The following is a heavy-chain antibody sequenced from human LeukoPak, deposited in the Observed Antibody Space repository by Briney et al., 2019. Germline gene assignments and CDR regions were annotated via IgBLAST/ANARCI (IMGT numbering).Heavy chain of an antibody. CDR1: GYTFLNYY. D-gene: IGHD1-26*01. J-gene: IGHJ3*02. Sequence: ASVKVSCKASGYTFLNYYMHWVRQAPGQGLEWMGRINPYSGGTEYAQKFQGRVSMTRDTSTSTAYMELSSLRSDDTAVYYCARGRVGAFDAFDTWGQGTTVTASS. V-gene: IGHV1-2*02. CDR2: INPYSGGT. CDR3: ARGRVGAFDAFDT.